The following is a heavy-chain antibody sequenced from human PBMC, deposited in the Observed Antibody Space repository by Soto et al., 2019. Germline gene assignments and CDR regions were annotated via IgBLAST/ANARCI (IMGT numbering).Heavy chain of an antibody. V-gene: IGHV3-11*06. Sequence: QVQLVESGGGLVKPGGSLRLSCAASGFTFSDYYMSWIRQAPGKGLEWVSYISSSSTYTNYADSVKGRFTISRDNAKNSLYPQMNSLSAEDTAVYYCASLPMVGTTYFQPWGQGTLVTVSS. CDR2: ISSSSTYT. J-gene: IGHJ1*01. CDR1: GFTFSDYY. D-gene: IGHD1-1*01. CDR3: ASLPMVGTTYFQP.